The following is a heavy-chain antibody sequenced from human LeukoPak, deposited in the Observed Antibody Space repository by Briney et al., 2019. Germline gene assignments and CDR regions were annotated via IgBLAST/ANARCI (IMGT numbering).Heavy chain of an antibody. Sequence: GGSLRLSCAASGSTFSSYEMNWVRQAPGKGLEWVSYISSSGSTIYYADSVKGRFTISRDNAKNSLYLQMNSLRAEDTAVYYCARILVGATSPEGLDYWGQGTLVTVSS. CDR3: ARILVGATSPEGLDY. CDR1: GSTFSSYE. V-gene: IGHV3-48*03. J-gene: IGHJ4*02. D-gene: IGHD1-26*01. CDR2: ISSSGSTI.